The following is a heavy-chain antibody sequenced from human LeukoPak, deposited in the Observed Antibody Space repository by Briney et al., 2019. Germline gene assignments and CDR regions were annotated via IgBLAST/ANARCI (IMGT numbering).Heavy chain of an antibody. J-gene: IGHJ4*02. D-gene: IGHD4-23*01. V-gene: IGHV3-30*18. Sequence: GGSLRLSCAASGFTFSSYGMHWVRQAPGKGLEWVAVISYDGSNKYYADSVKGRFTISRDNSKNTLYLQMNSLRAEDTAVYYCAKDPAYGGLRYFDYWGQGTLVTVSS. CDR3: AKDPAYGGLRYFDY. CDR1: GFTFSSYG. CDR2: ISYDGSNK.